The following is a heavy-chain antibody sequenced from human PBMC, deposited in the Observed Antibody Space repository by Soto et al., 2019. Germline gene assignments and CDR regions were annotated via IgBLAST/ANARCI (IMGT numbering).Heavy chain of an antibody. Sequence: GGSLRLSCAASGFTITSSAMSWVRQAPGKGLEWVSTTGISGRTTYYADSVKGRFTVSRDDSKNTLDLQMSSLRAEDTAVYYCATVHNTSRSFDYWGQGTQVTVSS. CDR3: ATVHNTSRSFDY. D-gene: IGHD1-20*01. CDR1: GFTITSSA. V-gene: IGHV3-23*01. CDR2: TGISGRTT. J-gene: IGHJ4*02.